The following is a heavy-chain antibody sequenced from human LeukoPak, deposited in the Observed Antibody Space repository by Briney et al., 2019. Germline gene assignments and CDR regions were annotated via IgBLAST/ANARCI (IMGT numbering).Heavy chain of an antibody. CDR3: ARGRYGDYSTY. CDR1: GGSISSSSYY. J-gene: IGHJ4*02. Sequence: SETLSLTCTVSGGSISSSSYYWGWIRQPPGKGLEWIGSIYYSGSTNYNPSLKSRVTISVDTSKNQFSLKLSSVTAADTAVYYCARGRYGDYSTYWGQGTLVTVSS. CDR2: IYYSGST. V-gene: IGHV4-39*07. D-gene: IGHD4-17*01.